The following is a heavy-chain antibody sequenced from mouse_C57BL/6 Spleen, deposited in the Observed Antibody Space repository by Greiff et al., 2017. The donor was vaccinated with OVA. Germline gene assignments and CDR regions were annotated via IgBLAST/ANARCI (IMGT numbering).Heavy chain of an antibody. V-gene: IGHV1-69*01. Sequence: VQLQQPGAELVMPGASVKLSCKASGYTFTSYWMHWVKQRPGQGLEWIGEIDPSDSYTNYNQKFKGKSTLTVDKSSSTAYMQLSSLTSEDSAVYYCARRGLTGTGYFDYWGQGTTLTVSS. CDR2: IDPSDSYT. J-gene: IGHJ2*01. CDR3: ARRGLTGTGYFDY. D-gene: IGHD4-1*01. CDR1: GYTFTSYW.